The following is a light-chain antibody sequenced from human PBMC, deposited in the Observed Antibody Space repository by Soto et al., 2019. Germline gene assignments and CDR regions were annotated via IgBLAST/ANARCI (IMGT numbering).Light chain of an antibody. V-gene: IGKV1-39*01. J-gene: IGKJ2*01. CDR3: QQGYSIPT. CDR2: AAS. CDR1: QSIDIY. Sequence: DIQMTQSPSSLSASVGDRVTITCRTSQSIDIYLNWYQQRPGQVPKLLIYAASNLQRGVPSRFSGSGSGTEFTLTISSLQPEDFATYYCQQGYSIPTFGQGTKVRIK.